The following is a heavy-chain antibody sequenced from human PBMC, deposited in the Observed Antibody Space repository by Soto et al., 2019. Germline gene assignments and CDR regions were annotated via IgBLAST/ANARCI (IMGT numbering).Heavy chain of an antibody. J-gene: IGHJ4*02. Sequence: PSETLSLTCTVSGGSISSDDYYWNWIRQRPGKGLEWIGNIYNGGIPLIHPSLESRVALSLDTSKNQFSLTLSSVTAADTAIYYCASQDYDKSVYYFDYWGRGTLVTVSS. CDR1: GGSISSDDYY. CDR2: IYNGGIP. CDR3: ASQDYDKSVYYFDY. D-gene: IGHD3-22*01. V-gene: IGHV4-61*08.